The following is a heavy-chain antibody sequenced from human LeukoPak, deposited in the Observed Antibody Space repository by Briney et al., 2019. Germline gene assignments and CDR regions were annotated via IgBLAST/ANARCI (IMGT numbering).Heavy chain of an antibody. Sequence: ASETLSLTCTVSGGSISSYYWSWIRQPPGKGLEWIGYIYYSGSTNYSPSLKSRVTISVDTSKNQFSLKLSSVTAADTAVYYCARGPIIGFDYWGQGTLVTVSS. V-gene: IGHV4-59*01. CDR2: IYYSGST. CDR1: GGSISSYY. CDR3: ARGPIIGFDY. D-gene: IGHD3-9*01. J-gene: IGHJ4*02.